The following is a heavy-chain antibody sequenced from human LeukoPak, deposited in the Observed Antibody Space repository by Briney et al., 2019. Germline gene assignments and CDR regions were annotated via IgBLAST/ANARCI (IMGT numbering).Heavy chain of an antibody. V-gene: IGHV3-33*01. CDR3: ASSSSRSHRYGFDV. CDR2: IWYDGSEK. CDR1: GITFSSYG. Sequence: PGRSLRPPFAASGITFSSYGRHRVRQAPGKGLEWVAVIWYDGSEKYYSDSVKGRFTISRDNSKNMLYLQMDSLRAEDTAVYYCASSSSRSHRYGFDVWGQGRTVAVSS. D-gene: IGHD6-6*01. J-gene: IGHJ3*01.